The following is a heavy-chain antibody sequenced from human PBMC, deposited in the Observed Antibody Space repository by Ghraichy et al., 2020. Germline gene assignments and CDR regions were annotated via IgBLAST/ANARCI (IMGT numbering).Heavy chain of an antibody. CDR2: ITSSSRVTT. V-gene: IGHV3-48*01. CDR3: ARRRGVAYYYYGMDV. Sequence: GESLNISCASSGFTSSDRFTDYTFNWVRQAPGTGLEWISYITSSSRVTTYYADSVRGRFTISRDNAKSSLYLQMNSLRVEDSAVYYCARRRGVAYYYYGMDVWGRGTTVTVSS. J-gene: IGHJ6*02. CDR1: GFTSSDRFTDYT. D-gene: IGHD2-15*01.